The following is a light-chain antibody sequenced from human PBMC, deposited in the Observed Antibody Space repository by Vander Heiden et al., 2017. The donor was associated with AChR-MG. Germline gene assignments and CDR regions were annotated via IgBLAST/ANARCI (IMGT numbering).Light chain of an antibody. Sequence: EIVLTQSPGTLSLSPGERATFSCRASQSVSSSYIGWYQQKPGQAPRLLIYGASIRATGIPDMFSGSGSGTDFTLTISRLEPEDFAVYYCQHYGNSITFGPGTKVHVK. V-gene: IGKV3-20*01. CDR2: GAS. J-gene: IGKJ3*01. CDR3: QHYGNSIT. CDR1: QSVSSSY.